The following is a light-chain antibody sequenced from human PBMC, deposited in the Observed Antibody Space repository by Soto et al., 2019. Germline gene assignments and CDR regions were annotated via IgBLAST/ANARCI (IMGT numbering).Light chain of an antibody. CDR2: EVS. V-gene: IGLV2-14*01. CDR1: SRDVGGYNY. Sequence: QSALTQPASVSGSPGQSITISCTGTSRDVGGYNYVSWYQQHPGKAPKLMIYEVSNRPSGVSNRFSGSKSGNTASLTISGIQAAEEADYYCSSYTNSRTLVVFGTGTKVTVL. J-gene: IGLJ1*01. CDR3: SSYTNSRTLVV.